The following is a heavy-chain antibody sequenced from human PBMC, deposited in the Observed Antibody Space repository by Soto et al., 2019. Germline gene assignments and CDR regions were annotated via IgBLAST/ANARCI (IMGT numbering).Heavy chain of an antibody. CDR3: AREAYYDILTGRRGPNAFDI. CDR1: GFTFSSYG. Sequence: PGGSLRLSCAASGFTFSSYGMHWVRQAPGKGLEWVAVIGTAGDTYYPGSVKGRFTISRENAKNSLYLQMNSLRAGDTAVYYCAREAYYDILTGRRGPNAFDIWGQGTMVT. J-gene: IGHJ3*02. CDR2: IGTAGDT. D-gene: IGHD3-9*01. V-gene: IGHV3-13*01.